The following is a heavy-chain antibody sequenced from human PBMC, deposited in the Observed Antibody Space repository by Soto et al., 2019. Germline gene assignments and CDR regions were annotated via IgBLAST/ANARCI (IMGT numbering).Heavy chain of an antibody. D-gene: IGHD3-10*01. CDR2: INPRSGFT. Sequence: QVQLVQSGAELKKPGASVKVSCRASGYIFTAYYMHWVRQAPGRGLEWMGLINPRSGFTKIAQQFEGWVTMTRDTSIGTVYLELNRLRSNDSAVYYCARDPTGGNSEDNWFDSWGQGTLVTVSS. CDR1: GYIFTAYY. J-gene: IGHJ5*01. V-gene: IGHV1-2*04. CDR3: ARDPTGGNSEDNWFDS.